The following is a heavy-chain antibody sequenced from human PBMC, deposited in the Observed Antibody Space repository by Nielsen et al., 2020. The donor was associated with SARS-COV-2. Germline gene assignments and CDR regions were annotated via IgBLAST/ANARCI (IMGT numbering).Heavy chain of an antibody. CDR3: AKETRPRYCSSTSCYTKYYYAMDV. Sequence: WLRQPPGKGLEWVSSISSSSSYIYYADSVKGRFTISRDNSKNMFYLQMNSLRAEDTAVYYCAKETRPRYCSSTSCYTKYYYAMDVWGQGTTVTVSS. J-gene: IGHJ6*02. CDR2: ISSSSSYI. D-gene: IGHD2-2*02. V-gene: IGHV3-21*04.